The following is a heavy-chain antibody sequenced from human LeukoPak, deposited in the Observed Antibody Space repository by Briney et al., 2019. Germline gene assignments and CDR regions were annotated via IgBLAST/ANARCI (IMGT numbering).Heavy chain of an antibody. CDR3: ARGRVVPAFTYYYGMDV. CDR2: INHSGST. J-gene: IGHJ6*02. CDR1: GGSFSGYY. D-gene: IGHD2-2*01. Sequence: PSETLSLTCAVYGGSFSGYYWSWIRQPPGKGLEWIGEINHSGSTNYNPSLKSRVTISVDTSKNQFSLKLSSVTAADTAVYYCARGRVVPAFTYYYGMDVWGQRTTVTVSS. V-gene: IGHV4-34*01.